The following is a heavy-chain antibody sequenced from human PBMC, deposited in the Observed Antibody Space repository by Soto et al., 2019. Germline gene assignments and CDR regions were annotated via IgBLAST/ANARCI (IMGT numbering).Heavy chain of an antibody. J-gene: IGHJ5*02. CDR2: IKSKTDGGTT. V-gene: IGHV3-15*01. CDR1: GFTFSNAW. D-gene: IGHD5-12*01. CDR3: TTDHRGEYVDIVATPGGGFDP. Sequence: GGSLRLSCAASGFTFSNAWMSWVRQAPGKGLEWVGRIKSKTDGGTTDYAAPVKGRFTISRDDSKNTLYLQMNSLKTEDTAVYYCTTDHRGEYVDIVATPGGGFDPWGQGTLVTVSS.